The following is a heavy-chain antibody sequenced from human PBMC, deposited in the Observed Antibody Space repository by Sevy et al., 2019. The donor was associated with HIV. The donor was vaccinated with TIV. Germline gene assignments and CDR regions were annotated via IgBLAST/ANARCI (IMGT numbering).Heavy chain of an antibody. CDR2: IWYDGSNK. J-gene: IGHJ4*02. D-gene: IGHD6-13*01. CDR3: ARAGIAAAGAFDY. CDR1: GFTFGSYG. Sequence: GGSLRLSCAASGFTFGSYGMHWVRQAPGKGLEWVAVIWYDGSNKYYADSVKGRFTISRDNSKNTLYLQMNSLRAEDTAVYYCARAGIAAAGAFDYWGQGTLVTVSS. V-gene: IGHV3-33*01.